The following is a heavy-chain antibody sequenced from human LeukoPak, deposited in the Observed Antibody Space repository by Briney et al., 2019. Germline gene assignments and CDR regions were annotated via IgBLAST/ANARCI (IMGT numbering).Heavy chain of an antibody. CDR3: ARHSLDGVIVVGIDAFDM. J-gene: IGHJ3*02. Sequence: PSETLSLTCTVSGGSISTRSWYWGWIRQGPGKGREWIRSIDCSGSTYYTPSIKSRVTIYVAKSQYLFYLKLNSVTATATSLSYCARHSLDGVIVVGIDAFDMGGEGTMLTVS. CDR2: IDCSGST. D-gene: IGHD3-22*01. CDR1: GGSISTRSWY. V-gene: IGHV4-39*01.